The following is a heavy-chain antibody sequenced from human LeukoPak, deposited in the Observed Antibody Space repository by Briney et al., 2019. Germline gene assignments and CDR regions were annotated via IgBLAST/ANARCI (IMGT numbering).Heavy chain of an antibody. J-gene: IGHJ3*02. CDR3: ALASHLTGYYRYAFDI. V-gene: IGHV1-24*01. Sequence: ASVKVSCKVSGYTLTELSMHWGRQAPGKGLEWVGGFDPEDGETIYPQKFQGRVTMTEDTSTDTAYMELSSLRSEDTAVYYCALASHLTGYYRYAFDIWGQGPMVTVSS. CDR1: GYTLTELS. D-gene: IGHD3-9*01. CDR2: FDPEDGET.